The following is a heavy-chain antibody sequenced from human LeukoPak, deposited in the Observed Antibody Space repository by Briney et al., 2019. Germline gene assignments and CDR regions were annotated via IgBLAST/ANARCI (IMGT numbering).Heavy chain of an antibody. CDR1: GYTFTGYH. D-gene: IGHD2-15*01. J-gene: IGHJ5*02. CDR3: ARGHYCSGDSSYSGT. CDR2: INPNSGAT. Sequence: ASVKVSCKASGYTFTGYHMHWVRQAPGQGLEWMGWINPNSGATNYAQKFQGRVTMTRDTSISTAYMELSRLRSDDTAVYYCARGHYCSGDSSYSGTWGQGTRVTVSS. V-gene: IGHV1-2*02.